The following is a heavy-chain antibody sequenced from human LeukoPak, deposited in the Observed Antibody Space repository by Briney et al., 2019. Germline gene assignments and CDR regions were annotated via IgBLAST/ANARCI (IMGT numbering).Heavy chain of an antibody. Sequence: GGSLRLSCAAPGCTFRSDARSRVRQAPGKGLKCVSAISGSGGSTYYADSVKRRLTSSRDNSKNTLYLQMNSLRAEDTAVYYCARAVGATRAAWGQGTMVTVSS. J-gene: IGHJ3*01. D-gene: IGHD1-26*01. CDR2: ISGSGGST. V-gene: IGHV3-23*01. CDR3: ARAVGATRAA. CDR1: GCTFRSDA.